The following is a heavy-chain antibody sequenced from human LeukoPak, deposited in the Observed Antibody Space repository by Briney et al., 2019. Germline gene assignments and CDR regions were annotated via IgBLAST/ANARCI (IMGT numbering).Heavy chain of an antibody. D-gene: IGHD3-22*01. V-gene: IGHV3-23*01. Sequence: GGSLRLSCATSGFTFSSYAMSWVRQAPGKGLEWVSAISGRGGSTYYADSVKGRFTISRDNSKNTLYLQMNSLRAEDTAVYYCAKSRVFYYDSSGYNWFDPWGQGTLVTVSS. CDR3: AKSRVFYYDSSGYNWFDP. J-gene: IGHJ5*02. CDR2: ISGRGGST. CDR1: GFTFSSYA.